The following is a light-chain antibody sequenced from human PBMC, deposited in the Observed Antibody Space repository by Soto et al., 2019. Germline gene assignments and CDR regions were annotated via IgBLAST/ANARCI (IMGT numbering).Light chain of an antibody. J-gene: IGKJ2*01. CDR2: TAS. CDR3: QQANNFPYT. Sequence: DIQMTQSPSSVSASVGDRVTITCRASQDISNWLAWYQQKPGKAPKLLIYTASNLQSGVPSRFSCSGPGTDFTLTISSLQPEDFAIYYCQQANNFPYTFGQGTKLEI. V-gene: IGKV1-12*01. CDR1: QDISNW.